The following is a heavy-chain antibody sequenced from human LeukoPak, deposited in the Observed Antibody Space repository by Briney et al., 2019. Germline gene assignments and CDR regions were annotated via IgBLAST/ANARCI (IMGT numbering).Heavy chain of an antibody. J-gene: IGHJ6*03. CDR2: IYYSGST. CDR3: AREDSGSYYNFYYFYMDV. D-gene: IGHD3-10*01. V-gene: IGHV4-59*12. CDR1: GGSISSYY. Sequence: SETLSLTCTVSGGSISSYYWSWIRQPPGKGLEWIGYIYYSGSTNYNPSLKSRVTISVDTSKNQFSLSLSSVTAADTAVYYCAREDSGSYYNFYYFYMDVWGKGTTVTISS.